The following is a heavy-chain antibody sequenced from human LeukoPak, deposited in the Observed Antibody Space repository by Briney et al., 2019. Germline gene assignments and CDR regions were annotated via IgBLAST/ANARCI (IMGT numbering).Heavy chain of an antibody. CDR3: ATDISHDDGEYARGWFDS. V-gene: IGHV1-24*01. CDR2: FDPEDGEA. Sequence: GASVKVSCKVSGYTRTELAIHWVRQAPGKGPEWMGGFDPEDGEAIYAQKFQGRVTMTEAISTHTAYMELSSLRSEDTALYYCATDISHDDGEYARGWFDSWGQGALVTVSS. CDR1: GYTRTELA. J-gene: IGHJ5*01. D-gene: IGHD4-17*01.